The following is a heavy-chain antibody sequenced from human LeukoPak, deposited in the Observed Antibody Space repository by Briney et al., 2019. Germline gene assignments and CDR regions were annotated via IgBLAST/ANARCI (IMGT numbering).Heavy chain of an antibody. J-gene: IGHJ4*02. Sequence: PGGSLRLSCAASGFTFSDYYISWIRQAPGRGLEWISYISSTGFTIYYADSVKGRFTISRDNAENSVSLQVNSLTAEDTAVYYCARGIDYSTLDYWGQGNLVTVSS. CDR3: ARGIDYSTLDY. V-gene: IGHV3-11*01. CDR1: GFTFSDYY. CDR2: ISSTGFTI. D-gene: IGHD4-11*01.